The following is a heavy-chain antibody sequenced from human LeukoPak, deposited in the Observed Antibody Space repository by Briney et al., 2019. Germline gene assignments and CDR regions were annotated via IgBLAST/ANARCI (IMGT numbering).Heavy chain of an antibody. Sequence: PSETLSLTCTVSGGSISSYYWSWIRQPAGKGLEWIGLIYTSGSTNYNPSLKSRVTISVDTSKNQFSLKLSSVTAADTAVYYCARRRSAAEYFDYWGQGTLVTVSS. J-gene: IGHJ4*02. CDR1: GGSISSYY. D-gene: IGHD6-13*01. CDR3: ARRRSAAEYFDY. V-gene: IGHV4-4*07. CDR2: IYTSGST.